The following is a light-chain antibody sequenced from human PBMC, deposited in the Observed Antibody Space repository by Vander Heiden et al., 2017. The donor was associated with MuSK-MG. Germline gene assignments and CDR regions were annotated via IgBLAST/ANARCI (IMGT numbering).Light chain of an antibody. Sequence: IVLTQSPDFQSVTPQEKVTITCRASQSIGSSLPWYQQKPDQSPKLLIKYASQSFSGVPARFSGSGSGTDFTLTINSLEAEDAATYYCQQSSSLPLTFGGGTKVEIK. CDR3: QQSSSLPLT. CDR1: QSIGSS. J-gene: IGKJ4*01. CDR2: YAS. V-gene: IGKV6-21*01.